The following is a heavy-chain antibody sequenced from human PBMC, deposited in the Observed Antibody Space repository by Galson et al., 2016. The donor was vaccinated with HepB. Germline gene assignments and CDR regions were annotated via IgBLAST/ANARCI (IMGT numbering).Heavy chain of an antibody. CDR2: ISDSEST. V-gene: IGHV4-61*01. D-gene: IGHD2-2*02. CDR1: GGSVSSASLY. J-gene: IGHJ6*02. CDR3: AKDEGFYNGMDF. Sequence: ETLSLTCTVSGGSVSSASLYWSWVRQPTGKGLEWIGYISDSESTNYNPSLKGRVTISLDRSKNQFSLRLNSVIAADTAVYYCAKDEGFYNGMDFWGQGTTVTVSS.